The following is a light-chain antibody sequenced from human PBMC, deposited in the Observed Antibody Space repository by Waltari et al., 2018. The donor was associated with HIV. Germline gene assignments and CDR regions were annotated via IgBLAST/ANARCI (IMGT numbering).Light chain of an antibody. CDR2: KAS. Sequence: DIQMTQSPSTLSASVGDRVTITCRASQSIDGWLAWYQQRPGKAPKLLIYKASSLKSGVPSRFSGSASGTEFTLTISSLQPDDFATYYCQQYYTYPWTFGQGTKVEIK. CDR1: QSIDGW. J-gene: IGKJ1*01. V-gene: IGKV1-5*03. CDR3: QQYYTYPWT.